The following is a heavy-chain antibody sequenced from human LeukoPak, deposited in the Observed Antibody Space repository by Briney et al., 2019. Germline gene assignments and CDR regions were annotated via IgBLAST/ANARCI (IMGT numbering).Heavy chain of an antibody. J-gene: IGHJ4*02. CDR3: ARDGELGNDY. CDR2: ISSSSSYI. CDR1: GFTFCSYS. Sequence: GGSLRLSCAASGFTFCSYSMNWVRQAPGKGLEWVSSISSSSSYIYYADSVKGRFTISRDNAKNSLYLQMNSLRAEDTAVYYCARDGELGNDYWGQGTLVTVSS. D-gene: IGHD7-27*01. V-gene: IGHV3-21*01.